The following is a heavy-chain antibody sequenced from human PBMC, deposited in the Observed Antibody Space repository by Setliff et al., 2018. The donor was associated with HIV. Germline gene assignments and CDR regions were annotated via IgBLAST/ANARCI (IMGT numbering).Heavy chain of an antibody. CDR1: GFPFTGNY. Sequence: ASVKVSCKTVGFPFTGNYLHWVRQAPGQGLEWMAWINSASGGTNYAQNFQGRVTVTRDTSINTVYLEVNGLKSDDTAVYYCARDYIHVFDIWGQGTMVTVSS. J-gene: IGHJ3*02. V-gene: IGHV1-2*02. CDR3: ARDYIHVFDI. CDR2: INSASGGT.